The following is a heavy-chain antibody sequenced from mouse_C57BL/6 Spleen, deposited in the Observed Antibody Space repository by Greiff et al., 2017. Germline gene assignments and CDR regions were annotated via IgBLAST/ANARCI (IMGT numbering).Heavy chain of an antibody. CDR1: GYTFTSYW. V-gene: IGHV1-69*01. CDR2: IDPSDSYT. CDR3: ARRGSYYYGSSYRDYAMDY. Sequence: VKLQQPGAELVMPGASVKLSCKASGYTFTSYWMHWVKQRPGQGLEWIGEIDPSDSYTNYNQKFKGKSTLTVDKSSSTAYMQLSSLTSEDSAVYYCARRGSYYYGSSYRDYAMDYWGQGTSVTVSS. J-gene: IGHJ4*01. D-gene: IGHD1-1*01.